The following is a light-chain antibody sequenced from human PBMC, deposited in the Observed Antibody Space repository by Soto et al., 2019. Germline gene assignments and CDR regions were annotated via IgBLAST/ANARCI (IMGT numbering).Light chain of an antibody. J-gene: IGKJ3*01. Sequence: EVLLTQSPATLSLSPGERATLSCRAGQSISNYLAWYQQKPGQAPRLLIYDASNRATDIPARFSGSGSGTAFTLTISSLEPDDFAVYYCQYGGAFGPGTKLEIK. CDR1: QSISNY. V-gene: IGKV3-11*01. CDR3: QYGGA. CDR2: DAS.